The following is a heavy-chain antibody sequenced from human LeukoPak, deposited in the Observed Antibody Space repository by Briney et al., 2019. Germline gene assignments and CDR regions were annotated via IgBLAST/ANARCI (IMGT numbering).Heavy chain of an antibody. CDR2: IYASGRT. CDR1: GGSLRGDTYY. J-gene: IGHJ6*03. Sequence: SETLSHTCTVSGGSLRGDTYYWSWVRQPAGKGLEWIGRIYASGRTDSNPSLKSRVTIAADTSKNQFFLKLNSVTAADTAVYYCAKAPSRPFYYMDVWGQGTTVTVSS. D-gene: IGHD6-13*01. CDR3: AKAPSRPFYYMDV. V-gene: IGHV4-61*02.